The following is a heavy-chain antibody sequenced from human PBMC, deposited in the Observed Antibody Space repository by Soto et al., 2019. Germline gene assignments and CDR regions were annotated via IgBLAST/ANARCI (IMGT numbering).Heavy chain of an antibody. CDR3: ERVAY. Sequence: PGGSLRLSCEASGLTCSPVSMNWVRQVPGKGREWVASISSGSSDTWYADSVKGRFIIPRENAPNPLFLQIHTLRPDASAMSYFERVAYWCPGTQLTISS. V-gene: IGHV3-21*01. J-gene: IGHJ4*02. CDR1: GLTCSPVS. CDR2: ISSGSSDT.